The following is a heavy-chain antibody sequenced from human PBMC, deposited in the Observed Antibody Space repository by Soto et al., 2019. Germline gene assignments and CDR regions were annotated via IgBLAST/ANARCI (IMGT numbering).Heavy chain of an antibody. D-gene: IGHD3-10*01. CDR1: GVSVSSNY. J-gene: IGHJ4*02. Sequence: EVQLVESGGGLIHPGGSLRLSCVGSGVSVSSNYMAWVRQAPGKGLEWVAVMYSDGRTYYADSVKGRFTISRDVSKNTLYFQMNSLRAEDTAVYYCARYYGAGSYFFDHWGQGALVTVSS. CDR3: ARYYGAGSYFFDH. CDR2: MYSDGRT. V-gene: IGHV3-53*01.